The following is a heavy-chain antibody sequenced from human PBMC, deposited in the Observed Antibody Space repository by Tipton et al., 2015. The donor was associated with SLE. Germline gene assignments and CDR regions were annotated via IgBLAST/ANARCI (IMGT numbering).Heavy chain of an antibody. CDR2: ISERGGRT. CDR1: GFTFSSYA. V-gene: IGHV3-23*01. CDR3: ARLLITGTTTYWYFDL. Sequence: SLRLSCVASGFTFSSYAMSWVRQAPGKGLEWVSCISERGGRTYYADSVKGRFTISRDNSKNTLYLQMNSLRAEDTAVYYCARLLITGTTTYWYFDLWGRGTLVTVSS. D-gene: IGHD1-14*01. J-gene: IGHJ2*01.